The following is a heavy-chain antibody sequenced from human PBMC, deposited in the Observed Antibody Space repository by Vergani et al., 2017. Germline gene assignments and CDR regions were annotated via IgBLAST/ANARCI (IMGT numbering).Heavy chain of an antibody. CDR3: ARGYFRGVRCYSDY. CDR2: VEWDDDN. D-gene: IGHD2-21*01. V-gene: IGHV2-70*04. J-gene: IGHJ4*02. CDR1: WCSLNSAGMR. Sequence: QVTFKESGPALVKPTHTLTLTCTFSWCSLNSAGMRVSWIRQPPGKALEWLARVEWDDDNLYSTSLTTRLTISKDLSKNQVVLTMTYRDPVDTATYYCARGYFRGVRCYSDYWGQGILVTVSS.